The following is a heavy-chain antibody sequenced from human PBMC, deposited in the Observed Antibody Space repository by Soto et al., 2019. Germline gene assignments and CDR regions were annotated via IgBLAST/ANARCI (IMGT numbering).Heavy chain of an antibody. CDR2: ISYDGTNE. CDR3: AKNGTHTYRPSDN. Sequence: QVQLVESGGGVVQPGRSLRLSCAASGFTFSSYAMHWVLQAPGRGLEWVAVISYDGTNEYYVDSVKGRFTISRDNSKNTLYLQINKQRPEDTAVYYRAKNGTHTYRPSDNWGQGSLVTVSS. D-gene: IGHD1-26*01. V-gene: IGHV3-30*18. CDR1: GFTFSSYA. J-gene: IGHJ4*02.